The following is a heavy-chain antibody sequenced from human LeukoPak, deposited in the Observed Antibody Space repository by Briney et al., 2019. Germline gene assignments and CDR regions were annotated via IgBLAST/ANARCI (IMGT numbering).Heavy chain of an antibody. Sequence: PGRSLRLSCAASGFTFSSYAMHWVRQAPGKGLEWVAVISYDGSNKYYADSVKGRFTISRDNSKNTLYLQMNSLRAEDTALYYCAKDIRNGYYYDSSPGAFDIWGQGTMVTVSS. CDR2: ISYDGSNK. V-gene: IGHV3-30-3*01. CDR1: GFTFSSYA. CDR3: AKDIRNGYYYDSSPGAFDI. D-gene: IGHD3-22*01. J-gene: IGHJ3*02.